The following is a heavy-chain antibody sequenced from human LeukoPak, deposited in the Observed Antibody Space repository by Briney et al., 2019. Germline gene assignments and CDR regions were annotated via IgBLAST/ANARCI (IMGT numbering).Heavy chain of an antibody. Sequence: SETLSLTCTVSGGSISSCYWSWIRQPAGKGLEWIGYIYNNGRTYYNPSLKSRVTISVDTSKNLFSLKVSSVTAADAAVYYCARGRSSSWSSFDYWGQGTLVTVSS. J-gene: IGHJ4*02. D-gene: IGHD6-13*01. V-gene: IGHV4-59*06. CDR1: GGSISSCY. CDR2: IYNNGRT. CDR3: ARGRSSSWSSFDY.